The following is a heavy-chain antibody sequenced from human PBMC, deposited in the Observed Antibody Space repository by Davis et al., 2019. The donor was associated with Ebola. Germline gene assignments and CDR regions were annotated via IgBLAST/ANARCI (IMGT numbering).Heavy chain of an antibody. CDR1: GFTISSHS. Sequence: PGGSLRLSCAASGFTISSHSMNWVRQAPGKGLECVPSIGSTTNFIYYADSVKGRFTISRDNAKNSLYLQMNSLRAEDTAVYYCARDGSNSYFDYWGQGNLVTVSS. V-gene: IGHV3-21*01. J-gene: IGHJ4*02. CDR2: IGSTTNFI. D-gene: IGHD6-6*01. CDR3: ARDGSNSYFDY.